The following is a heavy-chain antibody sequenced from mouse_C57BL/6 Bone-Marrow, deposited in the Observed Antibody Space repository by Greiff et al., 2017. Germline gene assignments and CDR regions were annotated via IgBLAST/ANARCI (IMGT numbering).Heavy chain of an antibody. J-gene: IGHJ4*01. Sequence: VQLKQSGAELVRPGTSVKVSCKASGYAFTNYLIEWVKQRPGQGLEWIGVINPGSGGTNYNEKFKGKATLTADKSSSTAYMQLSSLTSEDSAVYFCARSDYYYGRMDYWGQGTSVTVSS. D-gene: IGHD1-1*01. CDR3: ARSDYYYGRMDY. CDR1: GYAFTNYL. V-gene: IGHV1-54*01. CDR2: INPGSGGT.